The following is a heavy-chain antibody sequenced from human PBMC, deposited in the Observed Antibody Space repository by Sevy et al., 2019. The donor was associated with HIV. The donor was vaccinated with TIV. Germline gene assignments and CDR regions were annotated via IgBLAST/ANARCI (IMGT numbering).Heavy chain of an antibody. V-gene: IGHV3-48*03. D-gene: IGHD2-15*01. J-gene: IGHJ3*02. CDR2: ISSSGSLI. CDR3: ARDPLSTLFDASDI. Sequence: GGSLRLSCAASEFTFSSYEMNWVRQAPGKGLEWVSYISSSGSLIYYADSVKGRFTISRDNAKNSVYLQMNSLRAEDTTLYYCARDPLSTLFDASDIWGQGTMVTVSS. CDR1: EFTFSSYE.